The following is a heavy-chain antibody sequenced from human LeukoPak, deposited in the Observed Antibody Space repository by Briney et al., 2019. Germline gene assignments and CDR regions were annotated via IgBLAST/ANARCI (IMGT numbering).Heavy chain of an antibody. Sequence: SETLSLTCTVSGGSISNYYWNWIRQPAGKGLEWIGRIYTSGRTNYNTSLKSRVTMSADTSKNQLSLKLSSVTAADTAVYYCAREGSDYWGQGTLVTVSS. CDR2: IYTSGRT. V-gene: IGHV4-4*07. CDR3: AREGSDY. J-gene: IGHJ4*02. CDR1: GGSISNYY.